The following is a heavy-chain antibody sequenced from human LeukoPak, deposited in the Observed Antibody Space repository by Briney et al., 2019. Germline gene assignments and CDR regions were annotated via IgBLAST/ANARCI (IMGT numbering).Heavy chain of an antibody. CDR2: IYYSGST. J-gene: IGHJ5*02. V-gene: IGHV4-59*12. Sequence: SETLSLTCTVSGGSISSYYWSWIRQPPGKGLEWIGYIYYSGSTNYNPSLKSRVTMSLDTSKKQFSLKLSSVTAADTAVYYCARDRRYSNYGGFDPWGQGTLVTVSS. CDR1: GGSISSYY. CDR3: ARDRRYSNYGGFDP. D-gene: IGHD4-11*01.